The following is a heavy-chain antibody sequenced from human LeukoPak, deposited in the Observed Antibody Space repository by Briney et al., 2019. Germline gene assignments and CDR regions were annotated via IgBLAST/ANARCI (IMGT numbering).Heavy chain of an antibody. CDR3: ARDRSRGTTVTTFGY. Sequence: GGSLRLSCAASGFTFSSYDMHWVRQATGKGLEWVSAIGTAGDTYYPGSVKARFTISRENAKNSLYLQMNSLRAGDTAVYYCARDRSRGTTVTTFGYWGQGTLVTVSS. D-gene: IGHD4-17*01. V-gene: IGHV3-13*01. CDR2: IGTAGDT. CDR1: GFTFSSYD. J-gene: IGHJ4*02.